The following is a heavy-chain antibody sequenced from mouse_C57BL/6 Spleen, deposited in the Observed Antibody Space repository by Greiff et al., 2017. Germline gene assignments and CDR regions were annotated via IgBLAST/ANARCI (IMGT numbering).Heavy chain of an antibody. CDR1: GYTFTSYW. CDR2: IHPNSGST. CDR3: ARDEGGLLPMDY. D-gene: IGHD2-3*01. Sequence: QVQLQQPGAELVKPGASVKLSCKASGYTFTSYWMHWVKQRPGQGLEWIGMIHPNSGSTNYNEKFKSKATLTVDKSSSTAYMQLSSLTSEDSAVYYCARDEGGLLPMDYWGQGTSVTVSS. V-gene: IGHV1-64*01. J-gene: IGHJ4*01.